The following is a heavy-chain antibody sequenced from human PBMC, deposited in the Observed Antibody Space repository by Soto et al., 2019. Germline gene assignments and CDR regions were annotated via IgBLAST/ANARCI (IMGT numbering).Heavy chain of an antibody. D-gene: IGHD6-19*01. V-gene: IGHV4-39*02. J-gene: IGHJ3*01. CDR3: ASLPGYSSGWNAFDF. CDR1: GGSISSSSYF. CDR2: IHYSGST. Sequence: PSETLSLTCTVSGGSISSSSYFWGWIRQPPGKGLEWIEIIHYSGSTYYNPSLKSRVTISADTSKNHFSLKLTSVTAADTAVYYCASLPGYSSGWNAFDFWGQGPRATFS.